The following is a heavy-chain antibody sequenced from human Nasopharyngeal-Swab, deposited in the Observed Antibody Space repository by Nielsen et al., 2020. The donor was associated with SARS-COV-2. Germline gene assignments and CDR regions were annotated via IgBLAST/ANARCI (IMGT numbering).Heavy chain of an antibody. CDR1: GFTLSSYG. CDR3: ARDGDKYSEY. CDR2: IWHDGNNK. J-gene: IGHJ4*02. Sequence: GESLKISCVASGFTLSSYGMHWVRQAPGKGLEWVAVIWHDGNNKYYADSVKGRFTISRDNSKNTLYLQMNSLRAEDTAVYYCARDGDKYSEYWGQGSLVTVSS. V-gene: IGHV3-33*01. D-gene: IGHD6-6*01.